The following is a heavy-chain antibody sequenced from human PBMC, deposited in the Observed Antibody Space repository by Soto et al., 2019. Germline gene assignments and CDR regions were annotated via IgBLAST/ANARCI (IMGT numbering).Heavy chain of an antibody. CDR1: GFTFSNFA. CDR3: AKAMSTPSRPRNYFDY. Sequence: GGSLRLSCAASGFTFSNFAMSWVRQAPGKGLEWVSVISGGGGTTYYADSVKGRFTISRDNSKDTLYLQMDSLRAEDTALYYCAKAMSTPSRPRNYFDYWGQGTLVTVSS. V-gene: IGHV3-23*01. J-gene: IGHJ4*02. CDR2: ISGGGGTT. D-gene: IGHD6-6*01.